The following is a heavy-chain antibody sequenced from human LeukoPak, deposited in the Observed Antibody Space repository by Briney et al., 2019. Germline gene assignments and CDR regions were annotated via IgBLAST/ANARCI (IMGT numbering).Heavy chain of an antibody. D-gene: IGHD1-26*01. CDR1: GFTFSSYA. V-gene: IGHV3-30*04. CDR3: ARDLGVGAMDPFDY. J-gene: IGHJ4*02. CDR2: ISYDGSNK. Sequence: GGSLRLSCAASGFTFSSYAMHWVRQAPGKGLEWVAVISYDGSNKYYADSVKGRFTISRDNSKNTLYLQMNSLGAEDTAVYYCARDLGVGAMDPFDYWGQGTLVTVSS.